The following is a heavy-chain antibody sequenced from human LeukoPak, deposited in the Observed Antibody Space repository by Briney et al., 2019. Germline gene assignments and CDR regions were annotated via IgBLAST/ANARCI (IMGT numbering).Heavy chain of an antibody. J-gene: IGHJ1*01. D-gene: IGHD2-15*01. CDR1: GGSISSGGYY. CDR2: IYHSGST. Sequence: KPSQTLSLTCTVSGGSISSGGYYWSWIRQPPGKGLEWIGYIYHSGSTYYNPSLKSRVTISVDRSKNQFSLKLSSVTAADTAVYYCARDEVRIPRVFQHWGQGTLVTVSP. V-gene: IGHV4-30-2*01. CDR3: ARDEVRIPRVFQH.